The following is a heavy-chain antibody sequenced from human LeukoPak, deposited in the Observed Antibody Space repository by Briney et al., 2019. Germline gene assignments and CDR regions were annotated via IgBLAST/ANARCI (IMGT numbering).Heavy chain of an antibody. CDR2: INPNSGGT. J-gene: IGHJ4*02. CDR1: GYTFTGYY. Sequence: ASVKVSCKASGYTFTGYYMHWVRQAPGQGLEWMGWINPNSGGTNYAQKFQGWVTMTRDTSISTAYMELSRLRSDDTAVYYCARVNDPVAGTSYFDYWGQGTLVTASS. CDR3: ARVNDPVAGTSYFDY. V-gene: IGHV1-2*04. D-gene: IGHD6-19*01.